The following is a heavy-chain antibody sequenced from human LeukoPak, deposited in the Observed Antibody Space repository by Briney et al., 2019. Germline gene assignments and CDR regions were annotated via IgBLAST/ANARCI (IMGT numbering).Heavy chain of an antibody. CDR2: INHSGST. CDR3: ARAWDIVVVPAAMRSGAFDI. V-gene: IGHV4-34*01. Sequence: PSETLSLTCAVHGGSFSGYYWSWIRQPPGKGLEWIGEINHSGSTNYNPSLKSRVTISVDTSKNQFSLKLRSVTAADTAVYYCARAWDIVVVPAAMRSGAFDIWGQGTMVTVSS. CDR1: GGSFSGYY. J-gene: IGHJ3*02. D-gene: IGHD2-2*01.